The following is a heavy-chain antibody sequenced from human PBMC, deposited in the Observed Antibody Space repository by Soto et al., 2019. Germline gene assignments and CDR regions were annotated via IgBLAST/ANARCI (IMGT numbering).Heavy chain of an antibody. Sequence: GGSLRLSCAGSGFTFTTYAMTWVRQAPGKGLEWVSAISATGTYIYYADSVKGRFTISRANSRKTLYLQMNSLRGDDTARYDCTIGPPFYALGTRREVWGQGTTVTVSS. D-gene: IGHD3-16*01. J-gene: IGHJ6*02. CDR2: ISATGTYI. CDR1: GFTFTTYA. CDR3: TIGPPFYALGTRREV. V-gene: IGHV3-23*01.